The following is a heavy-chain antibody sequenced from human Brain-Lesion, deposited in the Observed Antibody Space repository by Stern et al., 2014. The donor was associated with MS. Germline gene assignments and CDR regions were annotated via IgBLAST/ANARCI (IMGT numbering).Heavy chain of an antibody. D-gene: IGHD5-12*01. Sequence: SGPALVKPTQSLTLTCTFSGFSLSTPGVGVTWIRQPPGTALEWLALVDWDDEKYYSTSLKTRLSIFKDTSKNQVVLTMTNMDPVDTATYYCARMRYSGDYFIDYWGQGTLVTVSS. CDR1: GFSLSTPGVG. CDR3: ARMRYSGDYFIDY. V-gene: IGHV2-70*01. CDR2: VDWDDEK. J-gene: IGHJ4*02.